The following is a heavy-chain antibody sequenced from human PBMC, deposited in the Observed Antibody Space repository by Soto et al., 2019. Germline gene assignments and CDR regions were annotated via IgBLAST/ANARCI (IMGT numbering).Heavy chain of an antibody. CDR3: AKGLINGRWYAAD. D-gene: IGHD6-13*01. Sequence: EVHLLESGGGLVQPGESLRLSCGASGFTFSSCVMSWVRQAPGKGLEWVSCITDSGTGTYYADSVKGRFTISRDNSKNTMYLQMNNLRAEDTGVYYCAKGLINGRWYAADWGQGTLVTASS. CDR1: GFTFSSCV. V-gene: IGHV3-23*01. CDR2: ITDSGTGT. J-gene: IGHJ4*02.